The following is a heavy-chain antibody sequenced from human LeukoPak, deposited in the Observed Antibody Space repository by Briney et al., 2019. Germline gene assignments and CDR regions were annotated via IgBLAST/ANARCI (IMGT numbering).Heavy chain of an antibody. Sequence: GGSLRLSCAASGFSISGYWMHWVRQAAGEGLVWVSRMNSGGTTINYADSVKGRFTISRDNVDNTLHLQINSLRVEDTAVYYCIREVQVRASASLGLWGQGTLVTVS. V-gene: IGHV3-74*01. CDR2: MNSGGTTI. J-gene: IGHJ4*01. D-gene: IGHD3-16*01. CDR3: IREVQVRASASLGL. CDR1: GFSISGYW.